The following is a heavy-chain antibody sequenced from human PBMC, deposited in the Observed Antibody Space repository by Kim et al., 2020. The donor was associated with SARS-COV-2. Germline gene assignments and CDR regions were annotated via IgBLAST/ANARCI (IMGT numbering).Heavy chain of an antibody. CDR2: TYYRSKWYN. D-gene: IGHD2-2*02. J-gene: IGHJ3*02. CDR1: GDSVSSNSAA. V-gene: IGHV6-1*01. Sequence: SQTLSLTCAISGDSVSSNSAAWNWIRQSPSRGLEWLGRTYYRSKWYNHYAVSVKSRITINPDTSKNQFSLQLNSVTPEDTAVYYCARAPKSGYCSSTSCYSAFDIWGQGTMVTVSS. CDR3: ARAPKSGYCSSTSCYSAFDI.